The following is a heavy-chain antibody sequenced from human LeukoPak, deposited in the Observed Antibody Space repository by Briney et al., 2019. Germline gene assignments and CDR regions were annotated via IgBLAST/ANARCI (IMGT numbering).Heavy chain of an antibody. V-gene: IGHV3-30*04. CDR1: GFTFSNYA. CDR3: AKEYDSGGYGANFDY. CDR2: VSWDESNK. J-gene: IGHJ4*02. D-gene: IGHD3-10*01. Sequence: GGSLRLSCAASGFTFSNYAMHWVRQAPGKGLEWVAVVSWDESNKYYADSVKGRFTISRDNSRNTMYLQMDSLRAEDTAVYYCAKEYDSGGYGANFDYWGQGTLVTVSS.